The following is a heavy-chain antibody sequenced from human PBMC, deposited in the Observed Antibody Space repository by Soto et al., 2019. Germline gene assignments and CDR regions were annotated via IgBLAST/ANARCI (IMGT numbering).Heavy chain of an antibody. CDR3: ARARYGSETDYFDY. CDR2: TYYRSKWYN. Sequence: SQTLSLTCAISEDSGSSNSAACNWIRQSPSRGLEWLGRTYYRSKWYNDYAVSVKSRITINPDTSKNQFSLQLNSVTPEDTAVYYCARARYGSETDYFDYWGQGTLVTVSS. D-gene: IGHD6-25*01. J-gene: IGHJ4*02. CDR1: EDSGSSNSAA. V-gene: IGHV6-1*01.